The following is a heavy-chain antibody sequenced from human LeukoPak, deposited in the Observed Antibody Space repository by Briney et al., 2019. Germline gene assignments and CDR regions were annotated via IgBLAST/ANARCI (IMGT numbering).Heavy chain of an antibody. CDR1: GFTISSYG. J-gene: IGHJ6*03. D-gene: IGHD2-2*01. Sequence: PGGSLRLSCAASGFTISSYGMHWVHQAPGKGLEWVAFIRYDGSNKYYADSVKGRFTISRDNSKNTLYLQMNSLRAEDTAVYYCAKDRQDIVVVPAARAKYYYYYMDVWGKGTTVTVSS. CDR2: IRYDGSNK. V-gene: IGHV3-30*02. CDR3: AKDRQDIVVVPAARAKYYYYYMDV.